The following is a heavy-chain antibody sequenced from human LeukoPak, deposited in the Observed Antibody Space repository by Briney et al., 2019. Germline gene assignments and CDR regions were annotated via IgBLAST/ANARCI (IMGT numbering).Heavy chain of an antibody. CDR1: GFSLRTSGMC. CDR2: ITWDDEQ. D-gene: IGHD3-22*01. V-gene: IGHV2-70*11. Sequence: ESGPALVKRPQTLTLTCTFSGFSLRTSGMCVSWIRQPPGKALEWLARITWDDEQYYSASLRTRLIISKDTSKNQVVLTMTNMDPVDTATYYCARGLFNGGYYNGMDVWGQGTTVTVSS. J-gene: IGHJ6*02. CDR3: ARGLFNGGYYNGMDV.